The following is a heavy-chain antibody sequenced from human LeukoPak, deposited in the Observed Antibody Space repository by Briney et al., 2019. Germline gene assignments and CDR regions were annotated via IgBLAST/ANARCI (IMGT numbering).Heavy chain of an antibody. CDR3: ARDRRDGYNPLLDV. Sequence: ASVKVSCKASGGTFSSYAISWVRQAPGQGLEWMGGIIPIFGTANYAQKFQGRVTITADESTSTAYMELSSLRSEDTAVYYCARDRRDGYNPLLDVWGKGTTVTISS. CDR2: IIPIFGTA. D-gene: IGHD5-24*01. J-gene: IGHJ6*04. CDR1: GGTFSSYA. V-gene: IGHV1-69*01.